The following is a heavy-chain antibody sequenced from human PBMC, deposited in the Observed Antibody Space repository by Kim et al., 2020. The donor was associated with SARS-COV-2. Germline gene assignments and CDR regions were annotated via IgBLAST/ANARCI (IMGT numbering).Heavy chain of an antibody. D-gene: IGHD6-13*01. CDR2: IKQDGSAK. CDR3: TRDPQQQLIFGRYYYYGMAV. CDR1: GFTFSSYW. V-gene: IGHV3-7*01. Sequence: GGSLRLSCVASGFTFSSYWMSWVRQAPGKGLEWVANIKQDGSAKYYVDSVEGRFTISRDNAKNSLYLQMNSLRAEDTAVYYCTRDPQQQLIFGRYYYYGMAVWGQGTTVTVSS. J-gene: IGHJ6*02.